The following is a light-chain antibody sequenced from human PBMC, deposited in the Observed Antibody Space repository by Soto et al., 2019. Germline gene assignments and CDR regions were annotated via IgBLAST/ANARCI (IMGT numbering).Light chain of an antibody. Sequence: QSVLTQPRSVSGSPGQSVTISCTGTSSDVGRYDYVSWYQQHPGKAPKLMIYEVSNRPSGVSNRFSGSKSGNTASLTISGLQAEDEADYYCSSYTSSSTYVFGTGTKLTVL. CDR3: SSYTSSSTYV. CDR2: EVS. V-gene: IGLV2-14*01. J-gene: IGLJ1*01. CDR1: SSDVGRYDY.